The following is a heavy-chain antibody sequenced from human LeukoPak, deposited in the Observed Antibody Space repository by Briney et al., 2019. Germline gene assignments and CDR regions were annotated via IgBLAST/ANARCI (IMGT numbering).Heavy chain of an antibody. CDR3: AREDGDYGVY. J-gene: IGHJ4*02. Sequence: PGGSLRLSCAASGFTFFDAWMSWVRQAPGKGLEWVSVIYSGGTTYYADSVKGRFTISRDNSKNTLYLQMNSLRAEDTAVYYCAREDGDYGVYWGQGTLVTVSS. D-gene: IGHD4-17*01. CDR1: GFTFFDAW. V-gene: IGHV3-53*01. CDR2: IYSGGTT.